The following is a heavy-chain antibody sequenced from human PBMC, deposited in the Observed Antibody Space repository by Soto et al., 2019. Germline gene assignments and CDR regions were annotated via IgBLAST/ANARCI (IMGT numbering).Heavy chain of an antibody. Sequence: SETLSLTCTVSGCSISSYYWSWIRQPPGKGLEWIEYIYYSGSTNYNPSLKSRVTISVDTSKNQFSLKLSSVTAADTAVYYCAADSSGWYEEGPDYYYYGMDVWGQGTTVTVSS. J-gene: IGHJ6*02. CDR1: GCSISSYY. D-gene: IGHD6-19*01. CDR3: AADSSGWYEEGPDYYYYGMDV. V-gene: IGHV4-59*08. CDR2: IYYSGST.